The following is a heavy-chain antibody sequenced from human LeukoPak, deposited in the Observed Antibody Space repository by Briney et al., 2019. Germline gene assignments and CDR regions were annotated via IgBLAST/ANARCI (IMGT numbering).Heavy chain of an antibody. J-gene: IGHJ4*02. CDR2: IYPSDSDT. D-gene: IGHD3-16*02. CDR3: ARMIGLGEVSPYFDY. Sequence: GESLKISCKGSGYTFTNYWIGWVRQMPGKGPEWMGLIYPSDSDTRYSPSFQGQVTISADKSITTAYLQWSSLRASDTAMYYCARMIGLGEVSPYFDYWGQGTLVTVSS. CDR1: GYTFTNYW. V-gene: IGHV5-51*01.